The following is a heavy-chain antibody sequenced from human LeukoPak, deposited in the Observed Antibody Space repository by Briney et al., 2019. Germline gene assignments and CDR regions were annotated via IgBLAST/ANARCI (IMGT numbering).Heavy chain of an antibody. CDR1: GGSISSDNYY. D-gene: IGHD3-10*01. CDR2: INHSGST. V-gene: IGHV4-39*07. CDR3: ARRHLLWFGDRWFDP. Sequence: SETLSLTCTVSGGSISSDNYYWGWIRQPPGKGLEWIGEINHSGSTNYNPSLKSRVTISVDTSKNQFSLKLSSVTAADTAVYYCARRHLLWFGDRWFDPWGQGTLVTVSS. J-gene: IGHJ5*02.